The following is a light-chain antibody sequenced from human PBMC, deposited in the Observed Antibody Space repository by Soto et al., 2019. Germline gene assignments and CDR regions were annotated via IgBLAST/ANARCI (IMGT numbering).Light chain of an antibody. Sequence: QLVLTQSPSASASLGASVKLTCTLSSGHSSYVIAWHQQQPEEGPRYLMKLNSDGSHTKGDGIPDRFSGSSSGAERYLTISSLQSEDEADYYCQTWGTGIVVFGGWTKLTVL. CDR3: QTWGTGIVV. CDR2: LNSDGSH. V-gene: IGLV4-69*01. J-gene: IGLJ2*01. CDR1: SGHSSYV.